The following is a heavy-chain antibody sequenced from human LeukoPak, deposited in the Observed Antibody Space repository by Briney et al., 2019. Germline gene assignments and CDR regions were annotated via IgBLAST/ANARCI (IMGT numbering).Heavy chain of an antibody. D-gene: IGHD5/OR15-5a*01. CDR3: ARGDGVYVY. CDR2: IYFGGTT. CDR1: GFTFSNAW. V-gene: IGHV3-53*01. J-gene: IGHJ4*02. Sequence: GGSLRLSCAASGFTFSNAWMSWVRQAPGQGLEWVSVIYFGGTTYYADSVKGRFTISRDNSKNTVYLQMNSLRVEDTAVYYCARGDGVYVYWGQGTPVTVSS.